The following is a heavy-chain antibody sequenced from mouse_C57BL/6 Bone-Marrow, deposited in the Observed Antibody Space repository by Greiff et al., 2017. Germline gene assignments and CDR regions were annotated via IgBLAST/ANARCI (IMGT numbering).Heavy chain of an antibody. Sequence: EVQLQQSGAELVRPGASVKLSCTASGFNIKDDYIHWVKQRPEQGLEWIGWIDPEVGDTEYASKFQGKATITSDTSSNTAYLQLSSLTAEDTAVYYCSSFDGNFFDFWGQGTPLTVAS. D-gene: IGHD2-3*01. CDR1: GFNIKDDY. V-gene: IGHV14-4*01. CDR2: IDPEVGDT. CDR3: SSFDGNFFDF. J-gene: IGHJ2*01.